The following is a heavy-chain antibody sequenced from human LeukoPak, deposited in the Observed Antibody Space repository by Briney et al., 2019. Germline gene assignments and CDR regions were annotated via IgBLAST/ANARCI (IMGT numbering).Heavy chain of an antibody. CDR3: ARAGSGSYNNAFDI. J-gene: IGHJ3*02. CDR2: MNPNSGNT. CDR1: GYTFTSYG. D-gene: IGHD3-10*01. V-gene: IGHV1-8*02. Sequence: ASVKVSCKASGYTFTSYGINWVRQATGQGLEWMGWMNPNSGNTGYAQKFQGRVTMTRNTSISTAYMELSSLRSEDTAVYYCARAGSGSYNNAFDIWGQGTMVTVSS.